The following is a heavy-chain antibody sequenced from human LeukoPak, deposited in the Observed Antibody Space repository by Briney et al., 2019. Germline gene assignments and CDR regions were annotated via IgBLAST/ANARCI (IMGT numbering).Heavy chain of an antibody. J-gene: IGHJ4*02. CDR3: ARDQFFCSSTSCYVFDH. D-gene: IGHD2-2*01. CDR1: GYTFTSYD. V-gene: IGHV1-18*01. CDR2: MNPNSGNT. Sequence: ASVKVSCKASGYTFTSYDINWLRQATGQGLEWMGWMNPNSGNTNYAQKLQGRVTMTTDTSTSTAYMELRSLRSDDTAVYYCARDQFFCSSTSCYVFDHWGQGTLVTVSS.